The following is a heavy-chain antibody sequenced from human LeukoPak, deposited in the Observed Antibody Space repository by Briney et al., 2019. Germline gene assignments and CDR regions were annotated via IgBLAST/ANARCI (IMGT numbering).Heavy chain of an antibody. J-gene: IGHJ4*02. D-gene: IGHD3-22*01. CDR3: ARFSMKFDY. Sequence: PSETLSLTCTVSGGSISSSSYYWGWIRQPPGKGLEWIGSIYYSGSTYYNPSLKSRVTISVDTSKNQFSLKLSSVTAADTAVYYCARFSMKFDYWGQGTLVTVSS. CDR2: IYYSGST. CDR1: GGSISSSSYY. V-gene: IGHV4-39*07.